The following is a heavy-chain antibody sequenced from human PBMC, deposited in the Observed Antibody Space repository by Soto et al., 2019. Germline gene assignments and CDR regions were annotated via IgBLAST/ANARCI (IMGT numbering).Heavy chain of an antibody. CDR2: ISYDGSNK. Sequence: QVQLVESGGGVVQPGRSLRLSCAASGFTFSSYGMHWVRQAPGKGLEWVAVISYDGSNKYYADSVKGRFTISRDNSKNTLYLQMNSLGAEDRAVYYCAKEGGYYGSGSYSVGENYYGMDVWGQGTTVTVSS. CDR1: GFTFSSYG. J-gene: IGHJ6*02. V-gene: IGHV3-30*18. D-gene: IGHD3-10*01. CDR3: AKEGGYYGSGSYSVGENYYGMDV.